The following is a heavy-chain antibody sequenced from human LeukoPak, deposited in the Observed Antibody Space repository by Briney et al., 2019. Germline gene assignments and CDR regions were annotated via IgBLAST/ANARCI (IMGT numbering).Heavy chain of an antibody. D-gene: IGHD1-26*01. CDR3: ARVSSGSYSS. J-gene: IGHJ4*02. CDR1: GGTFSSYA. CDR2: IIPILGIA. Sequence: GASVKVFCKASGGTFSSYAISWVRQAPGQGLEWMGRIIPILGIANYAQKFQGRVTITADKSTSTAYMELSSLRSEDTAVYYCARVSSGSYSSWGQGTLVTVSS. V-gene: IGHV1-69*04.